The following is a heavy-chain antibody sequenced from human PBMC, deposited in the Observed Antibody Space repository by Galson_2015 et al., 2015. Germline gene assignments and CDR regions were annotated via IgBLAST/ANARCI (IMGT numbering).Heavy chain of an antibody. Sequence: SLRLSCAASGFPFSSYTMNWVRQAPGKGLQWVSSVSGRSTFIFYSDSVKGRFTISRDNAKNSLSLQMNSLRGDDTAVYYCTRHLGIGSGSPEFWGLGTLVAVSS. CDR2: VSGRSTFI. V-gene: IGHV3-21*01. J-gene: IGHJ4*02. D-gene: IGHD7-27*01. CDR1: GFPFSSYT. CDR3: TRHLGIGSGSPEF.